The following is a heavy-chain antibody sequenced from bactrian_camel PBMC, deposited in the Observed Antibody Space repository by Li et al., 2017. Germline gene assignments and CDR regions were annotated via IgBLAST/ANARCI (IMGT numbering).Heavy chain of an antibody. V-gene: IGHV3S40*01. Sequence: VQLVESGGGLVQPEGSLRLSCAASGFTFTTYAMSWVRQAPGKGLEWVAAINSPGDNTYYADSVKGRFTISRDNTKNTVYLQLNSLKTEDMAMYYCTTSSTVVAGTFIIWLPPNYWGQGTQVTVS. CDR2: INSPGDNT. CDR3: TTSSTVVAGTFIIWLPPNY. J-gene: IGHJ4*01. D-gene: IGHD6*01. CDR1: GFTFTTYA.